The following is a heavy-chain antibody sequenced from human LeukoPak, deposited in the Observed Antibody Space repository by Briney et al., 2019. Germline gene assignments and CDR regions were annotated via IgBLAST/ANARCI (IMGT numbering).Heavy chain of an antibody. CDR2: IYYSGST. D-gene: IGHD1-26*01. J-gene: IGHJ4*02. V-gene: IGHV4-59*01. CDR1: GGSISSYY. Sequence: PSETLSLTCTVSGGSISSYYWSWIRQPPGKGLEWIGYIYYSGSTNYNPSLKSRVTISVDTSKNQFSLKLSSVTAADTAVYYCARGVGGSSFDSWGQGTLVTVSS. CDR3: ARGVGGSSFDS.